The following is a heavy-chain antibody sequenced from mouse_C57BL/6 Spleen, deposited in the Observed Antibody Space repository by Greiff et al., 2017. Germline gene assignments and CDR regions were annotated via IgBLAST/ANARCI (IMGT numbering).Heavy chain of an antibody. CDR1: GYTFTDYE. V-gene: IGHV1-15*01. Sequence: VQLVESGAELVRPGASVTLSCKASGYTFTDYEMHWVKQTPVHGLEWIGAIDPETGGTAYNQKFKGKAILTADKSSSTAYMEHRSLTSEDSAVYYCTRSGPFDYWGQGTTLTVSS. D-gene: IGHD3-1*01. J-gene: IGHJ2*01. CDR2: IDPETGGT. CDR3: TRSGPFDY.